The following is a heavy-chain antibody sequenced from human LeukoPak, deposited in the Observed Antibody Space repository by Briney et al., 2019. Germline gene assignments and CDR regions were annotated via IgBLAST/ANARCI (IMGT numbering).Heavy chain of an antibody. Sequence: ASETLSLTCTVSGGSISSYYWSWIRQPPGKGLEWIGYISYSGSTNYNPSLKSRVTVSVDTSKNQFSLKLRSVTAADTAVYYCARGGRTGEFDYWGQGTLVTVSS. CDR3: ARGGRTGEFDY. V-gene: IGHV4-59*01. CDR2: ISYSGST. J-gene: IGHJ4*02. CDR1: GGSISSYY. D-gene: IGHD2-8*02.